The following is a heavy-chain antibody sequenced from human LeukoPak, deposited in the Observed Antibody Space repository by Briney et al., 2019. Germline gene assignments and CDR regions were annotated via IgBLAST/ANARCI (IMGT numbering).Heavy chain of an antibody. CDR1: GYSFTRYW. Sequence: GESLKISCKGSGYSFTRYWIGWVRQMPGKGLEWMGIFYPGDSDTRYSPSFQGQVTISADKSINTAYLRWSSLKASDTAVYFCARPTTLYDAFDIWGQGTMVTVSS. D-gene: IGHD2-15*01. V-gene: IGHV5-51*01. CDR3: ARPTTLYDAFDI. CDR2: FYPGDSDT. J-gene: IGHJ3*02.